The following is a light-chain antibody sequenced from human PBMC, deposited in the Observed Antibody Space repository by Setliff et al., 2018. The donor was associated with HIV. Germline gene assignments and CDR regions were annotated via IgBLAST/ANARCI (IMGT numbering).Light chain of an antibody. CDR1: SSDVGFYNY. J-gene: IGLJ1*01. V-gene: IGLV2-14*01. CDR3: SSYTSSSTYV. CDR2: EVS. Sequence: QSALTQPPSVSGSPGQSITISCTGTSSDVGFYNYVSWYQQHPGKAPKLMIYEVSNRPSGVSDRFSGSKSGNTASLTISGLQAEDEADYYCSSYTSSSTYVFGTGTKVTVL.